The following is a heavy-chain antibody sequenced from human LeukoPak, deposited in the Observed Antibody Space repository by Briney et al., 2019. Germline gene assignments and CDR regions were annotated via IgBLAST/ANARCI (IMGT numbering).Heavy chain of an antibody. D-gene: IGHD3-10*01. CDR2: ISSSSSYI. V-gene: IGHV3-21*01. CDR1: GFTFSSYS. Sequence: PGGSLRLSCAASGFTFSSYSMNWVRQAPGKGLEWVSSISSSSSYIYYADSVKGRFTISRDNAKNSLYLQMNSLRAEDTAVYYCARTGAGSGSYYHTHYEYYFDYWGQGTLVTVSS. J-gene: IGHJ4*02. CDR3: ARTGAGSGSYYHTHYEYYFDY.